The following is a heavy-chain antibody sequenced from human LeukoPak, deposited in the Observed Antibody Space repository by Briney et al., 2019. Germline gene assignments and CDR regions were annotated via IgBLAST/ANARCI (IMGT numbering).Heavy chain of an antibody. V-gene: IGHV3-53*01. Sequence: GGSLRLSCAVSGFTVSSNYMSWVRQAPGKGLEWVSVIYTGGSTYSADSVKGRFTISRDNSKSTLSLQMNSLRAEDTALYYCASATEDLSYFDYWGQGTLVTVSS. CDR2: IYTGGST. J-gene: IGHJ4*02. CDR3: ASATEDLSYFDY. CDR1: GFTVSSNY.